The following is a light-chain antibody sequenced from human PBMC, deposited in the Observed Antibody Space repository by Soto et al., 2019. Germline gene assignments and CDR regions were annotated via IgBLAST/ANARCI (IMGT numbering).Light chain of an antibody. V-gene: IGKV3-15*01. J-gene: IGKJ1*01. CDR3: QQYNNWPGT. Sequence: EIVMTQSPATLSVSPGERATLSCRASQSVSSKLAWYQQKPGQAPRLLIYGASTRDTGIPARFSGSGSGTEFTLTISSLQSEDFAVYYCQQYNNWPGTFGQGTKV. CDR1: QSVSSK. CDR2: GAS.